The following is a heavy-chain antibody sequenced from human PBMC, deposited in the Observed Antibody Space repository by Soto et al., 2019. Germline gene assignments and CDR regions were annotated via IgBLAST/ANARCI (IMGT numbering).Heavy chain of an antibody. CDR3: AKAYFVWSSEQPYYFDY. CDR1: GFTFSNYA. CDR2: ISGSGGRS. Sequence: EVQLLDSGGGFVQPGGSLRLSCAASGFTFSNYAMTWVRQGPGKGLEWVSGISGSGGRSYYADSVKGRFTISRDNSKSTLYLQMNSLRAEDTAVYYCAKAYFVWSSEQPYYFDYWGQGTLVTVSS. J-gene: IGHJ4*02. V-gene: IGHV3-23*01. D-gene: IGHD3-16*01.